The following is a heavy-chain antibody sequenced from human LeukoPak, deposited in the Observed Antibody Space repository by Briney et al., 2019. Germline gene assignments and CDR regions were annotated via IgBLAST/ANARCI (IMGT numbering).Heavy chain of an antibody. CDR3: AKGRDTSGRQNFDF. Sequence: PGGSLRLSCEASGFTFTSYAMHWVRQAPGKGLEWVSSISASGSGTFYTDSMSGRFAISRDNAKKTLLIQMKNVRLGDTALYYCAKGRDTSGRQNFDFWGQGTLVTVSS. V-gene: IGHV3-23*01. CDR2: ISASGSGT. CDR1: GFTFTSYA. J-gene: IGHJ4*02. D-gene: IGHD6-25*01.